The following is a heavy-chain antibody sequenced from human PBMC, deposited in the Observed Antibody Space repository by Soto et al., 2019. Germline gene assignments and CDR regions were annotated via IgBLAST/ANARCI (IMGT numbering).Heavy chain of an antibody. CDR3: AKDRGIAVAGTRNSGYYYGMDV. CDR2: ISWTSGSI. CDR1: GFTFDDYA. D-gene: IGHD6-19*01. Sequence: GGSLRLSCAASGFTFDDYAMHWARQAPGKGLEWVSGISWTSGSIGYADSVKGRFTISRDNAKNSLYLQMNSLRAEDTALYYCAKDRGIAVAGTRNSGYYYGMDVWGQGTTVTVSS. V-gene: IGHV3-9*01. J-gene: IGHJ6*02.